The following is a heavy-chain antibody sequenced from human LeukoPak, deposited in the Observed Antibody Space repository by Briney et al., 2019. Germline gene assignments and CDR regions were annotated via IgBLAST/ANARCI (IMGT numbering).Heavy chain of an antibody. CDR3: AREWATVVTSLGGY. CDR2: INPNSGGT. J-gene: IGHJ4*02. V-gene: IGHV1-2*02. CDR1: GYTFTGYY. D-gene: IGHD4-23*01. Sequence: ASVKVSFKASGYTFTGYYMHWVRQAPGQGLEWMGWINPNSGGTNYAQKFQGRVTMTRDTSISTAYMELSRLRSDDTAVYYCAREWATVVTSLGGYWGQGTLVTVSS.